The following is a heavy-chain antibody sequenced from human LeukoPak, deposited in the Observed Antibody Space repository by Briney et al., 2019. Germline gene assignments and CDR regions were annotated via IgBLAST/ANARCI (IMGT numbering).Heavy chain of an antibody. CDR3: ARDHEGSSGYFDY. Sequence: PGGSLRLSCAASGFTFSSYSMNWVRQAPGKGLEWVSGINWNGGSTGYADSVKGRFTISRDNAKNSLYLQMNSLRAEDTALYYCARDHEGSSGYFDYWGQGTLVTVSS. V-gene: IGHV3-20*04. J-gene: IGHJ4*02. D-gene: IGHD3-22*01. CDR1: GFTFSSYS. CDR2: INWNGGST.